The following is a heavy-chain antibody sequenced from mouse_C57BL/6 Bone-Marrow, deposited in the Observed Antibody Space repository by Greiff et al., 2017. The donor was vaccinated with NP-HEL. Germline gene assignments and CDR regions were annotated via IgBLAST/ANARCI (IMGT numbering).Heavy chain of an antibody. J-gene: IGHJ2*01. D-gene: IGHD3-2*02. V-gene: IGHV1-81*01. CDR3: ARNSSSGPYYFDY. Sequence: VQVVESGAELARPGASVKLSCKASGYTFTSYGISWVKQRTGQGLEWIGEIYPRSGNTYYNEKFKGKATLTADKSSSTAYMELRSLTSEDSAVYFCARNSSSGPYYFDYWGQGTTLTVSS. CDR1: GYTFTSYG. CDR2: IYPRSGNT.